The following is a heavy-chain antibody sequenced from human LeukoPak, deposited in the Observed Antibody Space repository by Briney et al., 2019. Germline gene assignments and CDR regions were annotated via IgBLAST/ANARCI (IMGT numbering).Heavy chain of an antibody. D-gene: IGHD2-2*01. Sequence: SETLSLTCTVSGGSISSSYWSWIRQSPGKGLEWIGYFYDTVSTKYNPTPKRRVSISFDTSKNQVSLKLNSVTADTAVYYCARHGAFLTRGFCSSSNCYVDGLQTWGQGIMVTVSS. CDR1: GGSISSSY. CDR3: ARHGAFLTRGFCSSSNCYVDGLQT. V-gene: IGHV4-59*08. J-gene: IGHJ3*01. CDR2: FYDTVST.